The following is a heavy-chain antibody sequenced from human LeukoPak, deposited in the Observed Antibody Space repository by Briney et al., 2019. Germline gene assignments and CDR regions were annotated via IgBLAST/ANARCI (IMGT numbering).Heavy chain of an antibody. CDR2: ISGNSVTI. Sequence: NPGESLRLSRTASGSTFSTYPMTWVRQAPGQGLEWVSAISGNSVTIYYADSVKGRFTISRDNSKNTLYLQMYSLRAEDTAVYYCAKILSGTYSFDLWGQGTLVTVSS. CDR3: AKILSGTYSFDL. J-gene: IGHJ4*02. D-gene: IGHD1-26*01. V-gene: IGHV3-23*01. CDR1: GSTFSTYP.